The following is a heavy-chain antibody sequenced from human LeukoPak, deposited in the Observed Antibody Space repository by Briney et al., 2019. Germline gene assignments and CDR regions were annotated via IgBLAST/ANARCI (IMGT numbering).Heavy chain of an antibody. CDR3: ARDKSRGILRVMTTVTGFDY. Sequence: GGSLRLSCAASGFTFSSYSMNWVRQAPGKGLEWVSYISSSSSTIYYADSVKGRFTISRDNAKNSLYLQMNSLRAEDTAVYYCARDKSRGILRVMTTVTGFDYWGQGTLVTVSS. CDR2: ISSSSSTI. V-gene: IGHV3-48*01. CDR1: GFTFSSYS. D-gene: IGHD4-17*01. J-gene: IGHJ4*02.